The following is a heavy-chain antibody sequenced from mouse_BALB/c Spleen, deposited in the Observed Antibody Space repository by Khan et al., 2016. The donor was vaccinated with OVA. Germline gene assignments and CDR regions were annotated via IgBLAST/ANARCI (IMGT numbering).Heavy chain of an antibody. D-gene: IGHD2-14*01. CDR3: VRDGAYYRNEGWFAY. CDR2: INPSNGYT. J-gene: IGHJ3*01. CDR1: GYTFTSYT. Sequence: VQLQQSGAELARPGASVKMSCKASGYTFTSYTIHWIKLRPGQGLEWIGYINPSNGYTNYNQKFKDKATLTADKSSTTAYMQLSSLTSDDAAGYNGVRDGAYYRNEGWFAYWGQGTLVTVSA. V-gene: IGHV1-4*01.